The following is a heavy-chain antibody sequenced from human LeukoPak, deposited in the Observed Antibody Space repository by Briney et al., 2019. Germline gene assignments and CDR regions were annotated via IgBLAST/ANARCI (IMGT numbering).Heavy chain of an antibody. CDR3: AREASVVGDGYTNDAFDI. D-gene: IGHD5-24*01. J-gene: IGHJ3*02. Sequence: GGSLCLSCAASGFTFSSYAIHWVRQAPGKGLEWVAVISYDGSNKYYADSVKGRFTISRDNSKNTLYLQMNSLRAEDTAVYYCAREASVVGDGYTNDAFDIWGQGTMVTVSS. CDR2: ISYDGSNK. CDR1: GFTFSSYA. V-gene: IGHV3-30-3*01.